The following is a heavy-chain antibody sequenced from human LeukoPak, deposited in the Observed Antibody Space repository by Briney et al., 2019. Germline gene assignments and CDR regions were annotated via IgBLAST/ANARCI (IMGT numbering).Heavy chain of an antibody. J-gene: IGHJ4*02. CDR1: GYTLTELS. CDR3: ATPPMGDDYGDYAVDY. CDR2: FDPEDGET. D-gene: IGHD4-17*01. V-gene: IGHV1-24*01. Sequence: ASVKVSCKVSGYTLTELSMHWVRPAPGKGLEWMGGFDPEDGETIYAQKFQGRVTMTEDTSTDTAYMELSSLRSEDTAVYYCATPPMGDDYGDYAVDYWGQGTLVTVSS.